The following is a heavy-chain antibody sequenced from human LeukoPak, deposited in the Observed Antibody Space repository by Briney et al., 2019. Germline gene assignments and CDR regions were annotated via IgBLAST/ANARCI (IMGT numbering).Heavy chain of an antibody. J-gene: IGHJ6*03. CDR2: ISGSGGST. Sequence: GGSLRLSCAASGFTFSSYAMSWVRQAPGKGLEWVSAISGSGGSTYYADSVKGRFTISRDNSKNTMYLQMNSLRAEDTAMYYCARLRGMVVSNYYYYYMDVWGKGTTVTVSS. D-gene: IGHD4/OR15-4a*01. V-gene: IGHV3-23*01. CDR1: GFTFSSYA. CDR3: ARLRGMVVSNYYYYYMDV.